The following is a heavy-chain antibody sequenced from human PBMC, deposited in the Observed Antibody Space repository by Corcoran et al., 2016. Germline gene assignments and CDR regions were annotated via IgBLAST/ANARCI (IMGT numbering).Heavy chain of an antibody. V-gene: IGHV3-30*18. CDR2: ISYDGSNK. J-gene: IGHJ4*02. D-gene: IGHD1-26*01. Sequence: QVQLAESGGGVVQPGRSLRLSCAATGITFSSYDMHWVRQAPGKGLEWVAVISYDGSNKYYADSVKGRFTISRDNSKNTLYLQMKSLRAEDTAVYYCAKDGGSGSYYWGQGTLVTVSS. CDR1: GITFSSYD. CDR3: AKDGGSGSYY.